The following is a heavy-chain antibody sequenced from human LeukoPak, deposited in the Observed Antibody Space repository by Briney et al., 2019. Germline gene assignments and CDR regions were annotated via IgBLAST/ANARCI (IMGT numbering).Heavy chain of an antibody. Sequence: SVRVSCKASGGTFSSYTISWVRQAPGQGLEWRGRIIPILGIANYAQKFQGRVTITADKSTSTAYMELSSLRSEDTAVYYCPSEVRDGYNYYFDYWGEGTLVTVSS. V-gene: IGHV1-69*02. J-gene: IGHJ4*02. CDR3: PSEVRDGYNYYFDY. D-gene: IGHD5-24*01. CDR1: GGTFSSYT. CDR2: IIPILGIA.